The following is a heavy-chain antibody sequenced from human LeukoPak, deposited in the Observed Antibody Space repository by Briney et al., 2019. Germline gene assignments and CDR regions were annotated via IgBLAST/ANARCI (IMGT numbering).Heavy chain of an antibody. V-gene: IGHV4-39*07. CDR2: INHSGST. D-gene: IGHD5-18*01. CDR1: GGSISSGSYY. CDR3: ARGRQRGYSYGMTSFDY. J-gene: IGHJ4*02. Sequence: PSETLSLTXTVSGGSISSGSYYWSWIRQPPGKGLEWIGEINHSGSTNYNPSLKSRVTISVDTSKNQFSLKLSSVTAADTAVYYCARGRQRGYSYGMTSFDYWGQGTLVTVSS.